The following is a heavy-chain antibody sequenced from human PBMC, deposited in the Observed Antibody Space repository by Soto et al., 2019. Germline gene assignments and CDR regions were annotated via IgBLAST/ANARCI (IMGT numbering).Heavy chain of an antibody. CDR3: AIRRSIDFWSDSAGFDP. D-gene: IGHD3-3*01. CDR2: IYYSGST. J-gene: IGHJ5*02. Sequence: PSETLSLTCTVSGGSISSGDYYWSWIRQPPGKGLEWIGYIYYSGSTYYNPSLKSRVTISVDTSKNQFSLKLSSVTAADTAVYYCAIRRSIDFWSDSAGFDPWGQGTLVTVS. V-gene: IGHV4-30-4*01. CDR1: GGSISSGDYY.